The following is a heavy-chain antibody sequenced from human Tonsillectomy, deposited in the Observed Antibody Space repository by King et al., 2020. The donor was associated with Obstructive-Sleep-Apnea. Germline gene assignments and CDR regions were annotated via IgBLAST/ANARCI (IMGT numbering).Heavy chain of an antibody. V-gene: IGHV3-73*02. CDR2: IRSKANSYAT. J-gene: IGHJ4*02. CDR3: TRHVEMATIVDY. D-gene: IGHD5-24*01. CDR1: GFTFSGSA. Sequence: VQLVESGGGLVQPGGSLKLSCAASGFTFSGSAMHRVRQASGKGLEWVGRIRSKANSYATAYAASVKGRFTISRDDSKNTAYLQMNSLKTEDTAVYYCTRHVEMATIVDYWGQGTLVTVSS.